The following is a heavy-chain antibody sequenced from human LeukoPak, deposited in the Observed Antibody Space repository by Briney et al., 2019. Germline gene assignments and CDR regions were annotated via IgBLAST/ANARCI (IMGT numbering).Heavy chain of an antibody. J-gene: IGHJ4*02. CDR2: IKQDGSEK. V-gene: IGHV3-7*01. D-gene: IGHD3-22*01. Sequence: PGGSLRLSCAASGFTFSSYWMSWVRQAPGKGLEWVANIKQDGSEKYYVDSVKGRFTISRDNAKNSLYLQMNSLRAEDTAVHYCARDPHYYYDSSGYWRYWGQGTLVTVSS. CDR1: GFTFSSYW. CDR3: ARDPHYYYDSSGYWRY.